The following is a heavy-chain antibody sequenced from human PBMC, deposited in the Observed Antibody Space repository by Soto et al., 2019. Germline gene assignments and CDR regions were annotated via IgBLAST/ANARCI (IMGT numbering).Heavy chain of an antibody. Sequence: GGSLRLSCAASGFTFSSYAMHWVRQAPGKGLEWVAVISYDGSNKYYADSVKGRFTISRDNSKNTLYLQMNSLRAEDTAVYYCARDISREAHGDYYYYGMDVWGQGTTVSVS. CDR1: GFTFSSYA. CDR3: ARDISREAHGDYYYYGMDV. D-gene: IGHD3-3*02. CDR2: ISYDGSNK. V-gene: IGHV3-30-3*01. J-gene: IGHJ6*02.